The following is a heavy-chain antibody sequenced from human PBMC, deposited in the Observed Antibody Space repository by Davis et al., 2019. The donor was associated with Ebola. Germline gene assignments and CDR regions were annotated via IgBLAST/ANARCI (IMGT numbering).Heavy chain of an antibody. Sequence: GESLKISCAASGFTFSKYNMNWVRQAPGKGLEWVSSISSSSTYISYAGSVKGRFTISRDNAKNSLYLQMNSLRVEDTAVYYCASERYSYGDLDYWGQGTLVTVSS. J-gene: IGHJ4*02. CDR3: ASERYSYGDLDY. CDR2: ISSSSTYI. V-gene: IGHV3-21*01. CDR1: GFTFSKYN. D-gene: IGHD5-18*01.